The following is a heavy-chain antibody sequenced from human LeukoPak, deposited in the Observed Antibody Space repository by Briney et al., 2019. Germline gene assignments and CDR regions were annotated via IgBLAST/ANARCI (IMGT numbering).Heavy chain of an antibody. CDR3: AKDSDFWSGYYSFFDY. J-gene: IGHJ4*02. CDR1: GFTFSSYA. V-gene: IGHV3-23*01. CDR2: ISGSGGST. D-gene: IGHD3-3*01. Sequence: PGGSLRLSCAASGFTFSSYAMSWVRQAPGKGLEWVSAISGSGGSTYYADSVKGRFTISRDNSKNTLYLQMNSLRAEDTAVYYCAKDSDFWSGYYSFFDYWGQGTLVTVSS.